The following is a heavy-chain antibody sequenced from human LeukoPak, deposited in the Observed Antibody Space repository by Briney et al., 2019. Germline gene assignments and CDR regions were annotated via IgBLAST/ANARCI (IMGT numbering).Heavy chain of an antibody. Sequence: PGGSLRLSCAASGFIFSSYAMSWVRVRLAPGKGLEWVSTFSGSGGSTYYADSVKGRFTISRDDSKNTVFLQMNSLRAEDTAIYYCARQYYYGSGSRKFDYWGQGTLVTVSS. D-gene: IGHD3-10*01. V-gene: IGHV3-23*01. CDR3: ARQYYYGSGSRKFDY. J-gene: IGHJ4*02. CDR2: FSGSGGST. CDR1: GFIFSSYA.